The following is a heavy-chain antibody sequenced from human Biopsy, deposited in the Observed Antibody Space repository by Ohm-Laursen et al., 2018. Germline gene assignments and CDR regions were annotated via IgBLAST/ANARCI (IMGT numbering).Heavy chain of an antibody. CDR1: GYTFTSHD. CDR2: MSPNTGNT. D-gene: IGHD1-26*01. V-gene: IGHV1-8*01. J-gene: IGHJ4*02. Sequence: SVKVSCKASGYTFTSHDINWVRQATGQGLEWMGWMSPNTGNTVYAQRFQDRVTMTSDTPTGTAYMELTSLTSDDTAVYFCARWETTLGRSLDSWGQGTLVTVSS. CDR3: ARWETTLGRSLDS.